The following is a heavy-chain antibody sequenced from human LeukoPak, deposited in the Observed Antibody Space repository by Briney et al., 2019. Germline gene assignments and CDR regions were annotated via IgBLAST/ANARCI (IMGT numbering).Heavy chain of an antibody. CDR2: INAGNGNT. CDR3: ARAPLLWFGNFDY. V-gene: IGHV1-3*01. Sequence: ASVKVSCKASGYIFTSYAMHWVRQAPGQRLEWMGWINAGNGNTKYSQKFQGRVTITRDTSASTAYMELSSLRSEDTAVYYCARAPLLWFGNFDYWGQGTLVTVSS. D-gene: IGHD3-10*01. CDR1: GYIFTSYA. J-gene: IGHJ4*02.